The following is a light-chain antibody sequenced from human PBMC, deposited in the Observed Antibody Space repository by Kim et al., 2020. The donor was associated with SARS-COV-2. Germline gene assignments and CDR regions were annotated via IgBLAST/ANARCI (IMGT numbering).Light chain of an antibody. J-gene: IGLJ2*01. CDR3: NSRDSNDNVV. Sequence: VALGQTVRITCQGDSLRSYYATWYQQKPGQAPIVVIYGKNNRPSGIPDRFSGSSSGNTASLTITGTQARDEADYYCNSRDSNDNVVFGGGTQLTVL. V-gene: IGLV3-19*01. CDR1: SLRSYY. CDR2: GKN.